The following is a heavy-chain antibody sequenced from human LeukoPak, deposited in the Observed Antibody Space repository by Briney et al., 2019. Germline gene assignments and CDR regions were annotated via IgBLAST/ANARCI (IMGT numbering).Heavy chain of an antibody. CDR3: AKEGSSGWYVREDAFDI. Sequence: GGSLRLSCAASGFTFSSYAMSWVRQAPGKGLEWVSAISGSGGSTYYADSVKGRFTISRDNSKNTLYLQMNSLRAEDTAVYYCAKEGSSGWYVREDAFDIWGQGTMVTVSS. V-gene: IGHV3-23*01. CDR2: ISGSGGST. D-gene: IGHD6-19*01. CDR1: GFTFSSYA. J-gene: IGHJ3*02.